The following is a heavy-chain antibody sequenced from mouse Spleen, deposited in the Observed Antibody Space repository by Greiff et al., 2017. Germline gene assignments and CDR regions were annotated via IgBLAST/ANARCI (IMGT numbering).Heavy chain of an antibody. D-gene: IGHD2-14*01. Sequence: VQLQQSGAELVRPGASVKLSCTASGFNIKDDYMHWVKQRPEQGLEWIGWIDPENGDTEYASKFQGKATITADTSSNTAYLQLSSLTSEDTAVYYCTRVRQMMDYWGQGTSVTVSS. J-gene: IGHJ4*01. CDR2: IDPENGDT. CDR3: TRVRQMMDY. CDR1: GFNIKDDY. V-gene: IGHV14-4*01.